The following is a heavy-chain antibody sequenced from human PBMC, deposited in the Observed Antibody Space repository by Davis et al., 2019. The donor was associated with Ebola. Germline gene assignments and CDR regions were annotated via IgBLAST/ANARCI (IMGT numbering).Heavy chain of an antibody. D-gene: IGHD4-17*01. Sequence: SDTLSLTCAVYGGSFSDYFWSWIRQPPEKGLEWIGEISHHNGDTNYNPSLRSRVAISVDSSKNQFSLEISSVTAADTATYYCARTTKTNIEDSGLGYNSFDSWGQGVLVSVSS. CDR2: ISHHNGDT. J-gene: IGHJ5*01. CDR3: ARTTKTNIEDSGLGYNSFDS. CDR1: GGSFSDYF. V-gene: IGHV4-34*01.